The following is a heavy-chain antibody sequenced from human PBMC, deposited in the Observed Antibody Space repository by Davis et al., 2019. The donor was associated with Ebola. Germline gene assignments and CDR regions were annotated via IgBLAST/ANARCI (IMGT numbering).Heavy chain of an antibody. Sequence: AASVKVSCKASGYTFTNYYMHWVRQAPGQGLEWMGSIDPSGGTTIYAQRFQGKVTMTRDSSTRTVYVDLSSLRSKDTAVYYCARGFYNWNFQDYFDYWGQGTLVSVSS. V-gene: IGHV1-46*01. CDR2: IDPSGGTT. CDR3: ARGFYNWNFQDYFDY. D-gene: IGHD1-7*01. CDR1: GYTFTNYY. J-gene: IGHJ4*02.